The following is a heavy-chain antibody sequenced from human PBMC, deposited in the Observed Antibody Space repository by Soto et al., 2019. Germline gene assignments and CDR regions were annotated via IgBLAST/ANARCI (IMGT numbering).Heavy chain of an antibody. CDR1: GFTFGSYA. Sequence: GGSLRLSCAASGFTFGSYAMTWVRQAAGKGLEWVSGISGRASGSNYADSAKGRFTISRDNAKNSLYLQMNSLRDEDTAVYYCARGPAAAALLFDYWGQGTLVTVSS. V-gene: IGHV3-23*01. D-gene: IGHD6-13*01. CDR2: ISGRASGS. J-gene: IGHJ4*02. CDR3: ARGPAAAALLFDY.